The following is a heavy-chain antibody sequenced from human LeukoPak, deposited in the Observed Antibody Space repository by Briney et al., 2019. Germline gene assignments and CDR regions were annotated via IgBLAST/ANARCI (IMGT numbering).Heavy chain of an antibody. D-gene: IGHD3-10*01. Sequence: GGSLRLSCAPSGFIFSSHDMHGVRHSPGKGLEWVADIIQEGNNKYYAVPGQGRVPITRDNTKNTVLMQTKSLRADDTAMYYCARKRDYYNGPAPFDPWGQGTMVTVSS. J-gene: IGHJ5*02. CDR1: GFIFSSHD. V-gene: IGHV3-30*03. CDR3: ARKRDYYNGPAPFDP. CDR2: IIQEGNNK.